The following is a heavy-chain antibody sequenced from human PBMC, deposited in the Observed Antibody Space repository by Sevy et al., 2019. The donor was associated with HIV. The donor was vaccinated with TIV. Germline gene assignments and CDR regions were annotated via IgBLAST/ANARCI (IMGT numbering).Heavy chain of an antibody. D-gene: IGHD1-7*01. CDR3: ARAGPNWIYFYYSYYDYMDV. V-gene: IGHV3-7*01. CDR2: IKQDGSEK. J-gene: IGHJ6*03. CDR1: GFTFSSYW. Sequence: GGSLRLSCAASGFTFSSYWMSWVRQAPGKGLEWVANIKQDGSEKYYVDSVKGRFTISRDNAKNSLYLQMNSLRAEDTAVYYCARAGPNWIYFYYSYYDYMDVWGKGTTVTVSS.